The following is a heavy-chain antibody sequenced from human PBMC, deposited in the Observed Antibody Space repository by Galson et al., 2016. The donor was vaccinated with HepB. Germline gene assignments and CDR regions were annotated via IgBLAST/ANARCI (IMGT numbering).Heavy chain of an antibody. V-gene: IGHV3-11*01. D-gene: IGHD3-22*01. CDR2: FSLGGSTV. CDR1: GFTFSDDY. J-gene: IGHJ4*02. CDR3: ARVDTYYDSSGYPDF. Sequence: SLRLSCAASGFTFSDDYISWIRQTPGKGLEWISYFSLGGSTVYYADSVRGRFTVSRANGENSVFLQMNSLTAEDTAVYYCARVDTYYDSSGYPDFWGQGTLVTVSS.